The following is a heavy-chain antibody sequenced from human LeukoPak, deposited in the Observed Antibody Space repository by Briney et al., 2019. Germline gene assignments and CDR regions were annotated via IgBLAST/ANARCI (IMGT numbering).Heavy chain of an antibody. CDR3: ARGSIGYTYKNPRPYDY. CDR1: GFTFGSYA. CDR2: ISNSGDST. J-gene: IGHJ4*02. D-gene: IGHD5-18*01. Sequence: PGGSLRLSCAASGFTFGSYAMSWVRQAPGKGLEWVSTISNSGDSTYYADSVKGRFTISRDNSKNTLYLQMNNLRAEDTAAYYCARGSIGYTYKNPRPYDYWGQGTLVTVSS. V-gene: IGHV3-23*01.